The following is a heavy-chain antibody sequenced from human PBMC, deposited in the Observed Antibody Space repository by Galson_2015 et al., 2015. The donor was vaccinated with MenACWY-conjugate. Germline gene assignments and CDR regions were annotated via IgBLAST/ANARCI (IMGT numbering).Heavy chain of an antibody. CDR3: AKGRPQDGMDV. J-gene: IGHJ6*02. V-gene: IGHV3-23*01. D-gene: IGHD6-6*01. CDR2: ITGGGGNT. Sequence: SLRLSCAATGFTFSNYAMSWVRQAPGKGLEWVSVITGGGGNTYDADSVKGRFAISRDNSKNTLYLQMNRLRAEDTAVYYRAKGRPQDGMDVWGQGTTVTVSS. CDR1: GFTFSNYA.